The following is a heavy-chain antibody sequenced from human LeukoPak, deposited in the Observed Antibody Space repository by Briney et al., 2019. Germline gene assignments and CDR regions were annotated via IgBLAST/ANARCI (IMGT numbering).Heavy chain of an antibody. D-gene: IGHD6-13*01. CDR1: GYTFTSYD. CDR2: MNPNSGNT. V-gene: IGHV1-8*01. CDR3: GRGVSSSWSYYYYAMDV. Sequence: GASVKVSCKASGYTFTSYDINWVQQATGQGLEWMGWMNPNSGNTGYAQQFQGRVTMTRNTSISTAYMELSSLRSEDTAVYYCGRGVSSSWSYYYYAMDVWGQGTTVTVSS. J-gene: IGHJ6*02.